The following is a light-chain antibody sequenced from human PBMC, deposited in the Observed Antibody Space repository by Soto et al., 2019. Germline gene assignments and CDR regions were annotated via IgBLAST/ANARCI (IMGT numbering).Light chain of an antibody. CDR3: QQYGSSGT. Sequence: DIVLTQSPGTLSLSPGERATLSCRASQSVINNYLAWYQQKPGQAPRLLIYGASNRATGIPDRFSGSGSGTDFTLTISRLEPEDFAVYYCQQYGSSGTFGQGTKVAIK. V-gene: IGKV3-20*01. CDR2: GAS. J-gene: IGKJ1*01. CDR1: QSVINNY.